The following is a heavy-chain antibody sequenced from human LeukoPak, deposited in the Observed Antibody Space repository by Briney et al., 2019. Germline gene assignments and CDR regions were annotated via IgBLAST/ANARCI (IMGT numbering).Heavy chain of an antibody. D-gene: IGHD3-10*01. J-gene: IGHJ5*02. CDR1: GGSISSSSYY. V-gene: IGHV4-39*01. CDR3: ARHPLRYGSGSYGQVFDP. Sequence: SETLSLTCTVSGGSISSSSYYWGWIRQPPGKGLEWIGSIYYSGSAYYNPSLKSRVTISVDTSKNQFSLKLSSVTAADTAVYYCARHPLRYGSGSYGQVFDPWGQGTLVTVSS. CDR2: IYYSGSA.